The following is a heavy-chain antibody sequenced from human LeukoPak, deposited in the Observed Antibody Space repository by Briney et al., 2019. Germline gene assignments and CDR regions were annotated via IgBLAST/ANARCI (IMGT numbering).Heavy chain of an antibody. D-gene: IGHD3-10*01. J-gene: IGHJ4*02. CDR1: GFTFSNYA. Sequence: PGGSLRLSCAASGFTFSNYAMKWVRQAPGKGIEWVSLISSGGTYEYYADSVKGRLTISRDNSKNTLYLQLNSLRAEDTAVYYCARDSTYYYDSGSSGPHYFDNWGQGTLVTVSS. V-gene: IGHV3-30*01. CDR2: ISSGGTYE. CDR3: ARDSTYYYDSGSSGPHYFDN.